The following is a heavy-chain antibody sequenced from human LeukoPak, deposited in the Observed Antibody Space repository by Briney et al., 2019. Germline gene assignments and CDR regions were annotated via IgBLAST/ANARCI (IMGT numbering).Heavy chain of an antibody. J-gene: IGHJ4*02. V-gene: IGHV3-53*01. CDR3: SSMYSSCWCIYY. CDR2: IYCGGRK. D-gene: IGHD6-19*01. Sequence: CLLVIYCGGRKIYAHSVKGRCTISRDNSKNTRSLQMNSRTAEDTAVYYCSSMYSSCWCIYYWGQGTLVTVSS.